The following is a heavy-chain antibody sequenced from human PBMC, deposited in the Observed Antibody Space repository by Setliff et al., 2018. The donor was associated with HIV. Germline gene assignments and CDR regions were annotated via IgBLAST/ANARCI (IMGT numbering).Heavy chain of an antibody. CDR3: ARGLPYYYGSGRRSYYYMDV. J-gene: IGHJ6*03. V-gene: IGHV4-34*01. CDR2: ITHSGST. CDR1: GGSFSGYY. Sequence: SETLSLTCAVYGGSFSGYYWSWIRQPPGKGLEWIGEITHSGSTNYNPSLKSRVTITVDMSKNQFTLKLSSVTAADTAVYYCARGLPYYYGSGRRSYYYMDVWGKGTTVTAP. D-gene: IGHD3-10*01.